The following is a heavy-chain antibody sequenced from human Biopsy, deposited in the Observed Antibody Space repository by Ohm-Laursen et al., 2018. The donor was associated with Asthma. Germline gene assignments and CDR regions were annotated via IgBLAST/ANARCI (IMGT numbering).Heavy chain of an antibody. Sequence: SSVKVSCKASGYTFTSTVYGISWVRQAPGQGLEWMGWIRPHTGDTNYAQMLRGRVTMTTDTSTSTAYMELRGLRSDDTAVYYCARDPGGFDPWGQGTLVTVSS. J-gene: IGHJ5*02. D-gene: IGHD3-10*01. CDR3: ARDPGGFDP. CDR2: IRPHTGDT. CDR1: GYTFTSTVYG. V-gene: IGHV1-18*01.